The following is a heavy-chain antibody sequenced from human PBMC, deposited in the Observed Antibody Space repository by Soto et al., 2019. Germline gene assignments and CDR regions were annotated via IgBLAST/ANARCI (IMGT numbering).Heavy chain of an antibody. CDR2: ISYDGTNE. D-gene: IGHD3-10*01. CDR3: AKGVVREPAYFDY. J-gene: IGHJ4*02. V-gene: IGHV3-30*18. Sequence: GGSLRLSCTFSVFTFSAFAMYWVRQAPGKGLEWVALISYDGTNEDYAESVRGRFTISRDNSKNTLYLDMNSLSAEDSAVYFCAKGVVREPAYFDYWGQGTLVTVSS. CDR1: VFTFSAFA.